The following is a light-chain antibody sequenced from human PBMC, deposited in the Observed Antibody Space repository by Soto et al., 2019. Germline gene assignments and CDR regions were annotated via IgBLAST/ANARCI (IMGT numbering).Light chain of an antibody. J-gene: IGKJ1*01. V-gene: IGKV1-5*03. CDR1: QSIRSW. CDR3: HQYDTYPKT. CDR2: KAS. Sequence: DIQMTQPPSTLSASVGDRVTITCRASQSIRSWLAWYQQKPGKAPKILIYKASRLESGVPSRFSGSGSGTEFTLTIGSLQPDDFATYYCHQYDTYPKTFGQGTKVDSK.